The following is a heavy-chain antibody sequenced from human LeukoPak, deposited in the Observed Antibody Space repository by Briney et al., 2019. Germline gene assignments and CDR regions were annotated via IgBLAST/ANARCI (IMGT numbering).Heavy chain of an antibody. D-gene: IGHD3-22*01. CDR3: ARDSFGYDSSGYSPFDY. V-gene: IGHV4-38-2*02. Sequence: SETLSLTCAVSGYSISSGYYWGWIRQPPGKGLEWIGSMYHSGSTYYNPSLKSRVTLSVATSKNQISLKLSSVTAADTAVYYCARDSFGYDSSGYSPFDYWGQGALVTVSS. CDR2: MYHSGST. J-gene: IGHJ4*02. CDR1: GYSISSGYY.